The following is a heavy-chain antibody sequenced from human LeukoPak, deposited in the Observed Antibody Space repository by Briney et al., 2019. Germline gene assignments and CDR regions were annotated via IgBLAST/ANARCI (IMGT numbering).Heavy chain of an antibody. V-gene: IGHV3-23*01. CDR1: GFTFSSYA. CDR3: AKAYSSSCQDVCYFDY. D-gene: IGHD6-13*01. J-gene: IGHJ4*02. CDR2: ISGSGGST. Sequence: GGSLRLSCAASGFTFSSYAMSWVRQAPGKGLEWVSAISGSGGSTYYADSVKGRYTISRDNSKNTLYLQMNSLRAEDTAVYYCAKAYSSSCQDVCYFDYWGQGTLVTVSS.